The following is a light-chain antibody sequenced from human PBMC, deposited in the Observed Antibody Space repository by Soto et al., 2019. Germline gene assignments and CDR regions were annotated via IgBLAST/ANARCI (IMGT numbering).Light chain of an antibody. V-gene: IGKV3-11*01. J-gene: IGKJ4*01. CDR3: QQRKT. Sequence: EIVMTQSPATLSVSPGERATLSCRASQSVSSSLAWYQQKPGQAPRLLISDASNRATGVPARFSGSGSGTDFTLTISSLEPADFAVYYCQQRKTFGGGTKVEIK. CDR1: QSVSSS. CDR2: DAS.